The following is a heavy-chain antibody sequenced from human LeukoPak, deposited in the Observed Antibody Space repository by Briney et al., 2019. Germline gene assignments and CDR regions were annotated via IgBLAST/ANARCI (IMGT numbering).Heavy chain of an antibody. Sequence: ASVKVSCKASGYTFTSYYMHWVRQAPGQGLEWMGIINPSGGSTSHAQKFQGRVTMTRDMSTSTVYMELSSLRSEDTAVYYCARGVGRFGELGGVAYWGQGTLVTVSS. CDR2: INPSGGST. CDR1: GYTFTSYY. CDR3: ARGVGRFGELGGVAY. J-gene: IGHJ4*02. D-gene: IGHD3-10*01. V-gene: IGHV1-46*01.